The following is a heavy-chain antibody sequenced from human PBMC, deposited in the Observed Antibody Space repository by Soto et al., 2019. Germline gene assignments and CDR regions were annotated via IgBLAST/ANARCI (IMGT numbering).Heavy chain of an antibody. CDR1: GFTFSSYA. J-gene: IGHJ6*02. CDR3: AKGGVIYYGMDV. D-gene: IGHD3-10*01. Sequence: EVHLLESGGGWVQPGGSLRLSCAASGFTFSSYAMSWVRQAPGKGLEWVSAISGSGGSTYYADSVKGRFTISRDNSKNTLYLQMNSRRAEDTAVYYCAKGGVIYYGMDVWGQGTTVTVSS. V-gene: IGHV3-23*01. CDR2: ISGSGGST.